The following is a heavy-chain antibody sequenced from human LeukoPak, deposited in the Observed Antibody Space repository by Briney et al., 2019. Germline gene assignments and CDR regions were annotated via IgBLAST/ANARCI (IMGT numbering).Heavy chain of an antibody. CDR3: AKGQWLVEGFDY. J-gene: IGHJ4*02. CDR2: ISGSGGST. D-gene: IGHD6-19*01. Sequence: GGSLRLSCAASGFTFSSYAMSWVRQAPGKGLEWVSAISGSGGSTYYADSMKGRFTISRDNSKNTLYLQMNSLRAEDTAVYYCAKGQWLVEGFDYWGQGTLVTVSS. CDR1: GFTFSSYA. V-gene: IGHV3-23*01.